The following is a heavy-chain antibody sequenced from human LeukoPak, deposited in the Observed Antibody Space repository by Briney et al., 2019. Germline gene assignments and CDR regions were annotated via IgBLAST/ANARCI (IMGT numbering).Heavy chain of an antibody. CDR3: AREVLS. D-gene: IGHD3-16*01. Sequence: SETLSLTCTVSGGSIRSYFWSWIRQPPGKGLEWIGHIYYSGSTYYNPSLKSRVTISVDTSKNQFSLKLSSVTAADTAVYYCAREVLSWGQGTLVTVSS. CDR1: GGSIRSYF. V-gene: IGHV4-30-4*01. CDR2: IYYSGST. J-gene: IGHJ4*02.